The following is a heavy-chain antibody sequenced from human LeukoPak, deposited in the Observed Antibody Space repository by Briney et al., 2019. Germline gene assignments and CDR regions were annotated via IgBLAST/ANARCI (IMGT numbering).Heavy chain of an antibody. CDR3: GKSKQWRAGPSYYFDY. Sequence: PSETLSLTCTVSGGSISSYYWSWIRQPPGKGLEWIGYIYYSGSTNYNPSLKSRVTISVDTSKNQFSLKLSSVTAADTAVYYCGKSKQWRAGPSYYFDYGARGTRVTVSS. CDR2: IYYSGST. V-gene: IGHV4-59*01. D-gene: IGHD6-19*01. CDR1: GGSISSYY. J-gene: IGHJ4*02.